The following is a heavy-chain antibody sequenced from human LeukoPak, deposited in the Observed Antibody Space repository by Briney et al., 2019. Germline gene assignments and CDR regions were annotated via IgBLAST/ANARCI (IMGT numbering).Heavy chain of an antibody. J-gene: IGHJ4*01. CDR2: ISGGTSNI. CDR1: GFTVSSNE. V-gene: IGHV3-23*01. Sequence: PGGSLRLFCAASGFTVSSNEMSWVRQAPGKGLEGVSTISGGTSNIYYADTVKGRFTISRDNSENTLFLQMNSLRAEDTAVYYCAKKEVYSSGWWPPSFGSWGHGTLVTVSS. D-gene: IGHD6-19*01. CDR3: AKKEVYSSGWWPPSFGS.